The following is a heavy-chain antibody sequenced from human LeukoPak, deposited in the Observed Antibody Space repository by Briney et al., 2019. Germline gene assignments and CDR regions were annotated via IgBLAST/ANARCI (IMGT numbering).Heavy chain of an antibody. Sequence: PSETLSLTCTVSGGSISSGSYYWSWIRQPAWKGLEWIGRIYTSGSTNYNPSLKSRVTISVDTSKNQFSLKLSSVTAADTAVYYCARGQVASVTIFGVVTYWFDPWGQGTLVTVSS. CDR3: ARGQVASVTIFGVVTYWFDP. CDR2: IYTSGST. J-gene: IGHJ5*02. V-gene: IGHV4-61*02. D-gene: IGHD3-3*01. CDR1: GGSISSGSYY.